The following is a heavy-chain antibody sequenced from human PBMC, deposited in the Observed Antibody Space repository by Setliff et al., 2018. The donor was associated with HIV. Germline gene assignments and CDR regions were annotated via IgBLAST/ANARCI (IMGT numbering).Heavy chain of an antibody. J-gene: IGHJ4*02. CDR2: IYSDDYT. D-gene: IGHD2-2*01. CDR1: GFTLTKYT. Sequence: GGSLRLSCEASGFTLTKYTMNWVRQAPGKGLEWVSIIYSDDYTYYSDSVKGRFTISRDKSKNILYLQMNSLRAEDTAVYYCARRTYCSSTTCFDYWGQGTLVTVSS. CDR3: ARRTYCSSTTCFDY. V-gene: IGHV3-66*04.